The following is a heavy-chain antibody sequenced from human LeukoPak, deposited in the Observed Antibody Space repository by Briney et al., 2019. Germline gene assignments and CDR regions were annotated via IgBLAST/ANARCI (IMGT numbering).Heavy chain of an antibody. J-gene: IGHJ3*02. CDR3: VRGGQGDGHSADEGFDI. CDR1: GDSVLSNSS. V-gene: IGHV6-1*01. Sequence: SQTLSLTCAVSGDSVLSNSSWNWIRQSPSRGLEWLGRAYYRSNWYNDYGVSVKSRININPDTSKNLFSLQLSSVTPEDTAVYYCVRGGQGDGHSADEGFDIWGQGTMVTVS. D-gene: IGHD5-18*01. CDR2: AYYRSNWYN.